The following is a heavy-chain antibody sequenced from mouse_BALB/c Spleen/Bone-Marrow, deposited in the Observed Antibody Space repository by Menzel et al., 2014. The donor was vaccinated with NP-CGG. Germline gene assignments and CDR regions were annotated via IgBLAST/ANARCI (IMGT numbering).Heavy chain of an antibody. CDR3: TSGDPLYAMDY. CDR1: GFNIKDTY. V-gene: IGHV14-3*02. Sequence: EVMLVESGAELVKPGASVNLSCTASGFNIKDTYMHWVKQRPEQGLEWIGWIDPANGNAKYDPNFQDKATITADTSSNTSYLHLSSLTSEDTAVYYYTSGDPLYAMDYWGQGTSVTVSP. CDR2: IDPANGNA. J-gene: IGHJ4*01.